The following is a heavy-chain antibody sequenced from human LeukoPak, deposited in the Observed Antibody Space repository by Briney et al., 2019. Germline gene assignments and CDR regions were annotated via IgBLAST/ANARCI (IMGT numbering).Heavy chain of an antibody. CDR3: ARETAAAHFDY. Sequence: ASVKVSCKASGYTFTSYGISWVRQAPGQGLEWMGWISAYNGNTNYAQKLQGRVTITADESTSTAYMELSSLRSEDTAVYYCARETAAAHFDYWGQGTLVTVSS. CDR1: GYTFTSYG. CDR2: ISAYNGNT. J-gene: IGHJ4*02. D-gene: IGHD2-2*01. V-gene: IGHV1-18*01.